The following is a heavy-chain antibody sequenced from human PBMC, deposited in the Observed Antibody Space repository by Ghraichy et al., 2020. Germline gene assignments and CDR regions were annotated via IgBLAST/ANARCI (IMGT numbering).Heavy chain of an antibody. Sequence: ASVKVSCKASEYIFTNYYMHWVRQAPGQGLEWMGIINPSGGSTSYAQKFQGRATMTRDTSTSTVYMELSSLRSEDTAVYYCARYCSGGSCYDWGQGTLVTVSS. CDR2: INPSGGST. CDR3: ARYCSGGSCYD. J-gene: IGHJ4*02. CDR1: EYIFTNYY. D-gene: IGHD2-15*01. V-gene: IGHV1-46*01.